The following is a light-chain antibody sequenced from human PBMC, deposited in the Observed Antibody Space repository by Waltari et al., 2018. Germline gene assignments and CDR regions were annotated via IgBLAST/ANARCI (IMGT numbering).Light chain of an antibody. Sequence: QSALTQPPSASGSPGQPVTIPCTGTSRDVGGYNFFSWSQQHPGNAPKRMIYEVSKRPSGVTDRFSGSKSGNAASLTVAGLQPGDEADYYCSSYAGNHVVFGGGTKLTVL. CDR2: EVS. CDR1: SRDVGGYNF. J-gene: IGLJ2*01. CDR3: SSYAGNHVV. V-gene: IGLV2-8*01.